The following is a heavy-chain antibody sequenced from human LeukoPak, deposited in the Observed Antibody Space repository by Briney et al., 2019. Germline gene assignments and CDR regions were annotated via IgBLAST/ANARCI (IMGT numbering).Heavy chain of an antibody. CDR3: ARGRRGDTAMVYFDY. CDR2: IWYDGSNK. V-gene: IGHV3-33*01. J-gene: IGHJ4*02. Sequence: GGSLRLSCAASGFTFSSYGMHWVRQAPGKGLEWVAVIWYDGSNKYYADSVKCRFTISRDNSKNTLYLQMNSLRAEDTAVYYCARGRRGDTAMVYFDYWGQGTLVTVSS. CDR1: GFTFSSYG. D-gene: IGHD5-18*01.